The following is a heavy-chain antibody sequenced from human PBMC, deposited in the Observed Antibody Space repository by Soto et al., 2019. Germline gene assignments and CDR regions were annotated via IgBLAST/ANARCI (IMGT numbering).Heavy chain of an antibody. Sequence: SETLSLTCTVSGGSISSSSDYWGWIRQPPGKGLEWIGSIYYSGSTYYNPSLKSRVTISVDTSKNQFSLKLSSVTAADTAVYYWVRLRKVNEILAVNFRGVYFGGQGTLAPVPS. D-gene: IGHD3-9*01. CDR2: IYYSGST. J-gene: IGHJ4*02. V-gene: IGHV4-39*01. CDR3: VRLRKVNEILAVNFRGVYF. CDR1: GGSISSSSDY.